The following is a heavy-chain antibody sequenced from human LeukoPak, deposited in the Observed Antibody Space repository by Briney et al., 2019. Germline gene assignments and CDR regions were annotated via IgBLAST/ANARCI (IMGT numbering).Heavy chain of an antibody. V-gene: IGHV3-66*01. J-gene: IGHJ4*02. CDR2: IYSGGST. CDR3: YIGIAVPGGYFGY. CDR1: GFTVSSNY. D-gene: IGHD6-19*01. Sequence: PGGSLRLSCAASGFTVSSNYMSWVRQAPGKGLEWVSVIYSGGSTYYADSVKGRFTISRDSSKSTLYLQMNSLRAEDTAVYYCYIGIAVPGGYFGYWGQGTLVTVSS.